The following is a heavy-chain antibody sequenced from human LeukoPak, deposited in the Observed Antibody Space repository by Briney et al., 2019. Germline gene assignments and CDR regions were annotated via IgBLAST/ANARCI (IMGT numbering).Heavy chain of an antibody. Sequence: AASVKVPCKASGGTFSSYAISWVRQAPGQGLEWMGGIIPIFGTANYAQKFQGRVTITADESTSTAYMELSSLRSEDTAVYYCARLKYSYGYWFDPWGQGTLVTVSS. CDR3: ARLKYSYGYWFDP. V-gene: IGHV1-69*13. CDR2: IIPIFGTA. D-gene: IGHD5-18*01. CDR1: GGTFSSYA. J-gene: IGHJ5*02.